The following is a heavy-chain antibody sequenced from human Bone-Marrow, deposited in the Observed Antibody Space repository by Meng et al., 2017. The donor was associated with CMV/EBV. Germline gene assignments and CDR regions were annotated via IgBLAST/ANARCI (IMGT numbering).Heavy chain of an antibody. CDR2: IIPIFGTA. CDR1: GCTFSSYA. J-gene: IGHJ6*02. D-gene: IGHD1-26*01. Sequence: SVKVSCKASGCTFSSYAISWVRQAPGQGLEWMGGIIPIFGTANYAQKFQGIVTITTDESTSTAYMELSSLRSEDTAVYYCARDKGGADYYYYGMDVWGQGTTVTVSS. CDR3: ARDKGGADYYYYGMDV. V-gene: IGHV1-69*05.